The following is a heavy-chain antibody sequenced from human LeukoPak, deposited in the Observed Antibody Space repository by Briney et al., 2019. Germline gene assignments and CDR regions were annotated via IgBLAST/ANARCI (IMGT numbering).Heavy chain of an antibody. D-gene: IGHD4-11*01. V-gene: IGHV3-74*01. CDR2: IKSDGSRT. CDR3: AKPPLSVTTLFYYYYYMDV. Sequence: GGSLRLSCAASGFTFSNYWMHWVRHAPGKGLVWVSRIKSDGSRTDYADSVKGRFTISRDNAKNTLYLQMNSLRAEDTAVYYCAKPPLSVTTLFYYYYYMDVWGKGTTVTVSS. CDR1: GFTFSNYW. J-gene: IGHJ6*03.